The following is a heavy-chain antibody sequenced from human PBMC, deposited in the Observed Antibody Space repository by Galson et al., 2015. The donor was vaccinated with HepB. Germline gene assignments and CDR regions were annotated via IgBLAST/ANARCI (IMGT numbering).Heavy chain of an antibody. V-gene: IGHV1-46*01. D-gene: IGHD2-21*02. J-gene: IGHJ5*02. Sequence: SVKVSCKASGYTFTSYYMHWVRQAPGQGLEWMGIINPSGGSTSYAQKFQGRVTMTRDTSTSTVYMELSSLRSEDTAVYYCARGVYCGGDCYSWAGFDPWGQGTLVTVSS. CDR3: ARGVYCGGDCYSWAGFDP. CDR1: GYTFTSYY. CDR2: INPSGGST.